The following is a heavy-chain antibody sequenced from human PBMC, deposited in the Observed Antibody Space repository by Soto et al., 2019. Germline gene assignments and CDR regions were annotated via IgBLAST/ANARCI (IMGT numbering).Heavy chain of an antibody. D-gene: IGHD3-3*01. Sequence: EVQLVGSEGGLVQPGGSLSLSCAASTFIFSNHWMHWVRQAPGKGLVWVSRINSDGSSISYADSVKGRFTISRDNAKNTLYLQMNSLRAEDTAVYYCVREIRAGFLPLDPWGQGTLVTVSS. V-gene: IGHV3-74*01. CDR3: VREIRAGFLPLDP. CDR1: TFIFSNHW. J-gene: IGHJ5*02. CDR2: INSDGSSI.